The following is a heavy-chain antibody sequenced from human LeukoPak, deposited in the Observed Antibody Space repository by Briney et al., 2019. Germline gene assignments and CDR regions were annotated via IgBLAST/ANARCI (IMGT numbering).Heavy chain of an antibody. CDR2: TKYRSQWYS. CDR3: ARDPGIVAYDY. J-gene: IGHJ4*02. D-gene: IGHD5-12*01. Sequence: SQTLSLTCAISGDSVSSNGATWHWIRQSPSRGLEWLGRTKYRSQWYSNYALALKSRVAINADTSKNQFSLQLNSVTPDDTAVYYCARDPGIVAYDYWGQGILVTVSS. V-gene: IGHV6-1*01. CDR1: GDSVSSNGAT.